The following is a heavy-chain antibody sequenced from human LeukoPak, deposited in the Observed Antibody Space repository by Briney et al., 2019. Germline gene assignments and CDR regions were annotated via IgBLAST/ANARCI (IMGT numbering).Heavy chain of an antibody. V-gene: IGHV3-23*01. CDR2: ISGGSDST. D-gene: IGHD3-10*01. CDR1: GFTFRSYT. Sequence: QSGGSLRLSCAASGFTFRSYTMNWVRQAPGKGLEWVSAISGGSDSTYFADFVKGRFTISRDNSKNTLYLQMNSLRAEDTAVYYCARDGYYYGSGSYYKEAEYFQHWGQGTLVTVSS. CDR3: ARDGYYYGSGSYYKEAEYFQH. J-gene: IGHJ1*01.